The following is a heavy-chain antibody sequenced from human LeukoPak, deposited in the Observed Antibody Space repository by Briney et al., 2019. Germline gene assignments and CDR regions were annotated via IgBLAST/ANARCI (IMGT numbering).Heavy chain of an antibody. CDR2: ITRNGGTS. V-gene: IGHV3-20*04. CDR1: GFTFDDYG. D-gene: IGHD1-26*01. CDR3: ARGGSFSNY. Sequence: GGSLRLSCEASGFTFDDYGMSWVRHGPGKGLEWVSGITRNGGTSGYADSVKGRFTISGDNVKNCLYLQMNSLRAEDTALYYCARGGSFSNYWGQGTLVTVSS. J-gene: IGHJ4*02.